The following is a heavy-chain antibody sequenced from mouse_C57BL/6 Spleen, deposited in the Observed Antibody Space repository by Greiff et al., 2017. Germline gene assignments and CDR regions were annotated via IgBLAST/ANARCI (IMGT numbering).Heavy chain of an antibody. CDR2: INPSTGGT. CDR1: GYSFTGYY. J-gene: IGHJ4*01. Sequence: EVQLQQSGPELVKPGASVKISCKASGYSFTGYYMNWVKQSPEKSLEWIGEINPSTGGTTYNQKFKAKATLTVDKSSSTAYMQLKGLTSEDSAVYYCARGTTVVATGYYAMDYWGQGTSVTVSS. CDR3: ARGTTVVATGYYAMDY. V-gene: IGHV1-42*01. D-gene: IGHD1-1*01.